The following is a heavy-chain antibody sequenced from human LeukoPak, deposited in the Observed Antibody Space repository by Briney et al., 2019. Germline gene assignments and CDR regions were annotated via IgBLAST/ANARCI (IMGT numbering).Heavy chain of an antibody. D-gene: IGHD3-10*01. CDR3: ATLWYYGMDV. J-gene: IGHJ6*02. V-gene: IGHV3-53*01. CDR2: IYSGGST. CDR1: GFTVSSNY. Sequence: GGTLRLSCAASGFTVSSNYMSWVRQAPGKGLEWVSGIYSGGSTYYADSVKGRFTISRDNSKNTLYLQMNSLRAEDTAVYYCATLWYYGMDVWGQGTTVTVSS.